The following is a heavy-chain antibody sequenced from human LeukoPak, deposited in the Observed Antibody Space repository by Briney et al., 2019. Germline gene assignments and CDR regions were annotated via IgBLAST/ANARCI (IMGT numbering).Heavy chain of an antibody. CDR3: ASDKDYYGSGSYNY. CDR2: INHSGST. CDR1: GGSFSGYY. V-gene: IGHV4-34*01. Sequence: PSETLSLTCAVYGGSFSGYYWSWIRQPPGKGLEWIGEINHSGSTNYNPSLKSRVTISVDTSKNQFSLKLSSVTAADTAVYYCASDKDYYGSGSYNYWGQGTLVTVSS. D-gene: IGHD3-10*01. J-gene: IGHJ4*02.